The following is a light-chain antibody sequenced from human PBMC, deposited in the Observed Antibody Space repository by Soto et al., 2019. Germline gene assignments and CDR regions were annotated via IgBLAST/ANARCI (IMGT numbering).Light chain of an antibody. CDR1: QSVSSSY. CDR2: GAS. V-gene: IGKV3-20*01. CDR3: QQYDSSPLT. J-gene: IGKJ4*01. Sequence: EIVLTQSPGTLSLSPGERATLSCRASQSVSSSYLAWYQQKPGQAPRLLIYGASSRATAIPDRFSGSGSGTDFTLTISRLEPEDFAVYYCQQYDSSPLTFGGVTKVEIK.